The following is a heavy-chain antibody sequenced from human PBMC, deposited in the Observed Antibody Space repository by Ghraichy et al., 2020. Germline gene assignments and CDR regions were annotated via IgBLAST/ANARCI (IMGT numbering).Heavy chain of an antibody. J-gene: IGHJ4*02. Sequence: GGSLRLSCAASGFTFSSYAMSWVRQAPGKGLEWVSAISGSGGSTYYADSVKGRFTISRDNSKNTLYLQMNSLRAEDTAVYYCAKPYYLDGYYGSGSYFPCWGQGTLVTVSS. CDR1: GFTFSSYA. CDR3: AKPYYLDGYYGSGSYFPC. D-gene: IGHD3-10*01. CDR2: ISGSGGST. V-gene: IGHV3-23*01.